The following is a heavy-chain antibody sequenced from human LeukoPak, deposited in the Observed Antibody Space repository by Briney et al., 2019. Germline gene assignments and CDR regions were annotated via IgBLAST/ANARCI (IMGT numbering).Heavy chain of an antibody. CDR2: IYIGGST. V-gene: IGHV3-66*01. CDR3: ARAEVGYYDILTGYYKDHYFDY. D-gene: IGHD3-9*01. J-gene: IGHJ4*02. CDR1: GFTVSSNY. Sequence: GGSLRLSCAASGFTVSSNYMSCVRQAPGKGLEWVSVIYIGGSTYYADSVKGRFTISRDNSKNTLYLQMNSLRAEDTAVYYCARAEVGYYDILTGYYKDHYFDYWGQGTLVTVSS.